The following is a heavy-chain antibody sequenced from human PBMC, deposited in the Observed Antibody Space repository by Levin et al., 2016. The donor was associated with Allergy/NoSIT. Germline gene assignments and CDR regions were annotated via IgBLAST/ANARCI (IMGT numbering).Heavy chain of an antibody. V-gene: IGHV4-34*01. Sequence: SETLSLTCAVYGGSFSGYYWSWIRQPPGKGLEWIGEINHSGSTNYNPSLKSRVTISVDTSKNQFSLKLSSVTAADTAVYYCARGIDYGGNSGHTPTQDYWGQGTLVTVSS. CDR2: INHSGST. J-gene: IGHJ4*02. CDR1: GGSFSGYY. D-gene: IGHD4-23*01. CDR3: ARGIDYGGNSGHTPTQDY.